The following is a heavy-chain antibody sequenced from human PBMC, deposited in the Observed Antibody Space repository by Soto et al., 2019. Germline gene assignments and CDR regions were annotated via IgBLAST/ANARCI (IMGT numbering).Heavy chain of an antibody. Sequence: PSETLSLTCAVSGGSISSGGYSWNWIRQPPGKGLEWIGYIYHSGSTYYNPSLKSRVIISVDKSKNQFSLKLSSVTAADTAVYYCARENGDYGFDYWGQGTLVTVSS. CDR1: GGSISSGGYS. J-gene: IGHJ4*02. CDR2: IYHSGST. CDR3: ARENGDYGFDY. D-gene: IGHD4-17*01. V-gene: IGHV4-30-2*01.